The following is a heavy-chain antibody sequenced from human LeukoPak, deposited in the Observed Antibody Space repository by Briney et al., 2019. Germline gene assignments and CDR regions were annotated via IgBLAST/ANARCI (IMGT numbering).Heavy chain of an antibody. V-gene: IGHV3-21*01. D-gene: IGHD1-1*01. CDR1: GFTFSSYS. CDR2: ISSSSSNI. CDR3: GRCTTRRTFGSLREIKRSREIDY. J-gene: IGHJ4*02. Sequence: GGSLRLSCAASGFTFSSYSMNWVRQAPGKGLEWVSSISSSSSNIYYADSMKGRFTISRDNAKNSLYLQMNSLRVEDTAVYYCGRCTTRRTFGSLREIKRSREIDYWGQGTLVTVSS.